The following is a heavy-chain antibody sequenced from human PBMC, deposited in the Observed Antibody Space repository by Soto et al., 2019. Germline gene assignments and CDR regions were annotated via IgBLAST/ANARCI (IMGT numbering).Heavy chain of an antibody. Sequence: SSVKVSCKASGYTFFTYDISWVRQAPGQGLEWMGWISTYSGDTKYAQKFQGRVTMTTDTSTTTAYLELRSLRSDDTAVYYCARHHGPTTSENWFDPWGRGTLVTVSS. CDR2: ISTYSGDT. D-gene: IGHD5-12*01. J-gene: IGHJ5*02. V-gene: IGHV1-18*01. CDR1: GYTFFTYD. CDR3: ARHHGPTTSENWFDP.